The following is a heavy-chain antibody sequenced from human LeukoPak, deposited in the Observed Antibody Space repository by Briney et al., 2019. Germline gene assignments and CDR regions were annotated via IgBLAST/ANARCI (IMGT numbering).Heavy chain of an antibody. CDR2: ITSSSSST. CDR1: GFTFSAYS. Sequence: GRSLRLSCAASGFTFSAYSMNWVRQAPGQGLEWVSSITSSSSSTYYADSVKGRFTISRDNAKNSFYLQMNTLRAEDTAVYFCARFETCQCDDVFDIWGQGTMVTVSS. V-gene: IGHV3-21*01. CDR3: ARFETCQCDDVFDI. D-gene: IGHD3-9*01. J-gene: IGHJ3*02.